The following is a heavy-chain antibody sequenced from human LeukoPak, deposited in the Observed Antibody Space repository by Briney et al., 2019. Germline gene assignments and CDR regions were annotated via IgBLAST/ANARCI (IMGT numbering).Heavy chain of an antibody. CDR1: GFDCGSYW. CDR2: IKYDEIEK. V-gene: IGHV3-7*03. J-gene: IGHJ4*02. CDR3: ARDTGALVTHFDY. Sequence: GGSLRLSCAASGFDCGSYWMSWVRQTPGKGLEWVANIKYDEIEKYHVDSVKGRFTISGDNVKNSLYLQMNSLRAEDTDIYYCARDTGALVTHFDYWGQGTLVTVSS. D-gene: IGHD5-18*01.